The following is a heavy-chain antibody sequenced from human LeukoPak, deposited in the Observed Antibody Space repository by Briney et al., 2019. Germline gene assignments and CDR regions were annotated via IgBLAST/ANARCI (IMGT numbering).Heavy chain of an antibody. CDR2: IKQDGSEK. D-gene: IGHD3-22*01. V-gene: IGHV3-7*03. CDR1: GFTFSSYW. Sequence: GGSLRLSCAASGFTFSSYWMSWVRQAPGKGLEWVANIKQDGSEKYYVDSVKGRFTISRDNSKNTLYLQMNSLRAEDTAVYYCAKTRHYYDSSGYYYFSWGQGTLVTVSS. J-gene: IGHJ4*02. CDR3: AKTRHYYDSSGYYYFS.